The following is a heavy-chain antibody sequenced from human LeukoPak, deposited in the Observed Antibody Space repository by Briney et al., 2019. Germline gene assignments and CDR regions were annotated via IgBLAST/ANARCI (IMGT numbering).Heavy chain of an antibody. CDR1: GFTVSSSY. V-gene: IGHV3-53*01. CDR3: ARSHRGSNSLSFDI. Sequence: PGGSLRLSCAASGFTVSSSYMSWVRQAPGKGLEWVSVLYSGGSTYYADSVKGRFTISRDNSKSTLYLQTNSLRAEDTAVYYCARSHRGSNSLSFDIWGQGTKVTVSS. J-gene: IGHJ3*02. CDR2: LYSGGST. D-gene: IGHD1-26*01.